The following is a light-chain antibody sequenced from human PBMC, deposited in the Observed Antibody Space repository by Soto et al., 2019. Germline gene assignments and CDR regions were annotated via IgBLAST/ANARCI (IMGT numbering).Light chain of an antibody. CDR3: QQYNSYWRT. CDR2: DAS. CDR1: QSISSW. V-gene: IGKV1-5*01. J-gene: IGKJ1*01. Sequence: DIPMTQSPSTLSASVGDRVTITCRASQSISSWLDWYQQKPGKAPKLLIYDASSLESGVPSRFSGSGSGTEFTLTISSLQPDDFSTYYCQQYNSYWRTFGQGTKVEIK.